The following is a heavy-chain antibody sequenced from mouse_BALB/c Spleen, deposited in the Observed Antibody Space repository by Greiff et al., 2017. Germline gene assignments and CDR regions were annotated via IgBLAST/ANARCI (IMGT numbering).Heavy chain of an antibody. D-gene: IGHD6-1*01. CDR2: ISNGGGST. CDR3: ARHGGASRYFDG. J-gene: IGHJ1*01. Sequence: EVHLVESGGGLVQPGGSLKLSCAASGFTFSSYTMSWVRQTPEKRLEWVAYISNGGGSTYYPDTVKGRFTISRDNARNTLYLQMSSLKSEDTAMYYCARHGGASRYFDGWGAGTTVTVSS. CDR1: GFTFSSYT. V-gene: IGHV5-12-2*01.